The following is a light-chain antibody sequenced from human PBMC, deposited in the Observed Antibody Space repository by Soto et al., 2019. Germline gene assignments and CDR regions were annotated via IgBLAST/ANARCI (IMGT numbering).Light chain of an antibody. CDR1: QSVTDW. Sequence: DIQLTQSPSTLSASVGDRVTITCRASQSVTDWLAWYQQKPGKAPKLLIYDASSLQSGVPSRFSGSGSGTEFSLTISSLQPDDFATYYCQQYYRSCTCGQGIKVEIK. CDR3: QQYYRSCT. V-gene: IGKV1-5*01. CDR2: DAS. J-gene: IGKJ2*02.